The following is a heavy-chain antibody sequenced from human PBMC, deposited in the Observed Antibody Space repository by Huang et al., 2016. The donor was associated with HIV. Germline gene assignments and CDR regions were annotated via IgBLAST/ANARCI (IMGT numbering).Heavy chain of an antibody. V-gene: IGHV3-23*01. CDR2: ISGSGGDI. J-gene: IGHJ3*02. CDR1: GFIFGTYA. CDR3: ANAGGSSAFDI. Sequence: EVQLLESGGGLVQPGGSLRFSCAASGFIFGTYAMNWVRQAPGKGLEWVSTISGSGGDIHYADSMKGRFTISRDNSKSTLYLQMNSLRAEDTAVYYCANAGGSSAFDIWGQGTMVTVSS. D-gene: IGHD2-8*02.